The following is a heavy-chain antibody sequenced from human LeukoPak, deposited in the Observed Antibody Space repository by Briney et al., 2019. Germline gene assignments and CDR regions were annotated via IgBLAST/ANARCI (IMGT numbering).Heavy chain of an antibody. Sequence: SETLPLTRAVSGYHLSSGYDWGSIRQPPGKGLHWIGCIYHSGSTYYNPSLKTRVTISVDTSKNQFSLRLSSVTAADTAVYYCARQGGSSSPYYYYYMDVWGKGTTVTVSS. D-gene: IGHD6-13*01. CDR2: IYHSGST. CDR1: GYHLSSGYD. J-gene: IGHJ6*03. CDR3: ARQGGSSSPYYYYYMDV. V-gene: IGHV4-38-2*01.